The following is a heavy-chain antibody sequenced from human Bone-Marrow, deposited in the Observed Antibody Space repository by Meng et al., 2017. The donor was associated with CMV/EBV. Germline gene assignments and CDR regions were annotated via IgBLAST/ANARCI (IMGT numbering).Heavy chain of an antibody. D-gene: IGHD6-13*01. CDR2: IKQDGSEK. Sequence: GESLKISCAASGFTFSSYWMSWVRQAPGKGLEWVANIKQDGSEKYYVDSVKGRFTISRDNAKNTLYLQMNSLRAEDTAVYYFARDHSSSWYFDYWGQGTLVTVSS. J-gene: IGHJ4*02. CDR1: GFTFSSYW. CDR3: ARDHSSSWYFDY. V-gene: IGHV3-7*01.